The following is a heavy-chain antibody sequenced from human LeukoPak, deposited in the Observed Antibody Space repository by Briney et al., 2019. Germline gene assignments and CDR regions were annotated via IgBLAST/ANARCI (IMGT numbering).Heavy chain of an antibody. Sequence: SETLSLTCAVYGGSFSGYYWSWIRQPPGKGLEWIGEINHSGSTNYNPSLKSRVTISVDTSKNQFSLKLSSVTAADTAVYYCASTSEPTNDYWGQGTLVTVSS. CDR2: INHSGST. J-gene: IGHJ4*02. CDR1: GGSFSGYY. D-gene: IGHD1-14*01. V-gene: IGHV4-34*01. CDR3: ASTSEPTNDY.